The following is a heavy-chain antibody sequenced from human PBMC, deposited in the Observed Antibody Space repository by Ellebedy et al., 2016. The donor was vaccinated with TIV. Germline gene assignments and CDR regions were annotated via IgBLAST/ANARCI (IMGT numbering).Heavy chain of an antibody. D-gene: IGHD6-13*01. Sequence: GESLKISCKGSGYSFTSYWIGWVRQMPGKGLEWMGIIYPGDSDTRYSPSFQGQVTISADKSISTAYLQWSSLKASDTAMYYCARHCTSSWSLRGTWFDPWGQGTLVTVSS. CDR1: GYSFTSYW. J-gene: IGHJ5*02. CDR3: ARHCTSSWSLRGTWFDP. V-gene: IGHV5-51*01. CDR2: IYPGDSDT.